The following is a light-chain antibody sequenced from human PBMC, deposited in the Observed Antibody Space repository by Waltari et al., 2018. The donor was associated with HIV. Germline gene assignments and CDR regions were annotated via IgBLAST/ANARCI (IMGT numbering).Light chain of an antibody. V-gene: IGLV6-57*03. CDR3: QSYDSSNQV. J-gene: IGLJ3*02. Sequence: NFMLTQPHSVSESPGKTVTISCTRSSGSIASNYVQWYQPRPGSAPTTVIYEDHQRPSGVPARFSGSIDSSSNSASLTISGLKTEDEADYYCQSYDSSNQVFGGGTKLTVL. CDR2: EDH. CDR1: SGSIASNY.